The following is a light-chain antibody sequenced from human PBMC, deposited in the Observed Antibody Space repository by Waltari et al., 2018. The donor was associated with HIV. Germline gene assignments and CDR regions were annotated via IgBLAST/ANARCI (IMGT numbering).Light chain of an antibody. V-gene: IGLV2-23*02. CDR1: SSDVGSYNL. Sequence: QSALTQPASVSGSPGQSITISCTGTSSDVGSYNLVSWYQQHPDKAPKLMSYEVSKRPSGVSNRFSGSKSGNTASLTISGLQAEDEADYYCCSYAGSSTLVFGGGTKLTVL. CDR2: EVS. CDR3: CSYAGSSTLV. J-gene: IGLJ2*01.